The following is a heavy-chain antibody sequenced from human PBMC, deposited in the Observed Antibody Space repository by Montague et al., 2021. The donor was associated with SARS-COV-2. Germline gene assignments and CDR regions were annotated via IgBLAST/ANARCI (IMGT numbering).Heavy chain of an antibody. CDR2: SNHGGST. V-gene: IGHV4-34*01. CDR3: ARGTLLQEHL. CDR1: GGSFSDYH. Sequence: SETLSLTCAVYGGSFSDYHWTWSRQSPGEGLEWIGQSNHGGSTKYNPSLKSRVTISIDTAKKQFSLKLTSVTAADTAVDYCARGTLLQEHLWG. J-gene: IGHJ6*01.